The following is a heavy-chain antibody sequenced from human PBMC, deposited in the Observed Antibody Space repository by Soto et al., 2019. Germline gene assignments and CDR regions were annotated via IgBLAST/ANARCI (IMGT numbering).Heavy chain of an antibody. J-gene: IGHJ6*03. CDR3: ARAPETAEPWEYFYYYMDV. CDR2: ISSGGGTA. Sequence: QVQLVESGGGFVKPGGSLRLSCAASAFTFSDYYMSWIRQDRGKGLEWVSYISSGGGTAYYADSVKGRFTISRDNAKNSIFLQKNSLRGADTAVYYCARAPETAEPWEYFYYYMDVWGKGTTVTVSS. D-gene: IGHD2-21*02. V-gene: IGHV3-11*01. CDR1: AFTFSDYY.